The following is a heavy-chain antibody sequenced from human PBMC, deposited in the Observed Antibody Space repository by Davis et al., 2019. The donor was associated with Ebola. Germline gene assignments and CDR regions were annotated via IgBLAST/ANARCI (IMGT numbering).Heavy chain of an antibody. V-gene: IGHV4-34*01. Sequence: SETLSLTCAVYGGSFSGYYWSWIRQPPGKGLEWIGEINHSGSTNYNPSLKSRVTISVDTSKNQFSLKLSSVTAADTAVYYCARLTAVAGLDYWGQGTLVTVSS. CDR2: INHSGST. J-gene: IGHJ4*02. D-gene: IGHD6-19*01. CDR3: ARLTAVAGLDY. CDR1: GGSFSGYY.